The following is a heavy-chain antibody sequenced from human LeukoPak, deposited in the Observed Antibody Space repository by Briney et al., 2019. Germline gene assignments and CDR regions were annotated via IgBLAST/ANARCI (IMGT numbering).Heavy chain of an antibody. CDR1: GFTFSSYS. V-gene: IGHV3-21*01. CDR3: ARAPSGWYFDS. D-gene: IGHD6-19*01. CDR2: ISSSSSYI. Sequence: GGSLRLSCAASGFTFSSYSMNWVRQAPGKGLEWVSSISSSSSYIYYADSVKGRFTISRDNSKNTLYLQMSALRAEDAAVYYCARAPSGWYFDSWGQGTLVTVSA. J-gene: IGHJ4*02.